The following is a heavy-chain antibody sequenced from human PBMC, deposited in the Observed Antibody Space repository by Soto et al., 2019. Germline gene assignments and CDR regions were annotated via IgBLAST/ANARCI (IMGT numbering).Heavy chain of an antibody. CDR1: GLTVSSNN. Sequence: EVQLVESGGGLVQPGGSLRLSCAASGLTVSSNNMSWVRQSPGKGLEWVSYIYSGGSKHDADSVKGRFTISSNNSKNMVDHQMNSMRVDDTAVYFCASSARKDYSDGVDAWGQGTTVIVSS. CDR2: IYSGGSK. CDR3: ASSARKDYSDGVDA. D-gene: IGHD5-18*01. J-gene: IGHJ5*02. V-gene: IGHV3-53*01.